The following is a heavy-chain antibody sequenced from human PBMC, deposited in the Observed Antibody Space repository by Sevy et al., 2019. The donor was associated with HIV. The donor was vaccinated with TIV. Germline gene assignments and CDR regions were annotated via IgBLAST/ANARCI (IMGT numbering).Heavy chain of an antibody. J-gene: IGHJ6*02. Sequence: GGSLRLSCTASGFTFGDYAMSWFRQAPGKGLEWVGFIRSKAYCGTTEYAASVKGRFTISRDDSKSIAYLQMNSLKTEDTAVYYCTRDGGELLDYYYYYGMDVWGQGTTVTVSS. CDR2: IRSKAYCGTT. V-gene: IGHV3-49*03. CDR3: TRDGGELLDYYYYYGMDV. D-gene: IGHD1-26*01. CDR1: GFTFGDYA.